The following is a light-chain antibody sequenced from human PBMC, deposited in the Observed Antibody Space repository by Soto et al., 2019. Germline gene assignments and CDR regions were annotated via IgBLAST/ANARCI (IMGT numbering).Light chain of an antibody. CDR2: VAS. CDR1: QSISRY. J-gene: IGKJ5*01. V-gene: IGKV1-39*01. Sequence: IQMTQSPSTLSASVGDRVTITCRASQSISRYLNWYQQKPGKAPNLLIYVASSLQSEAPSRFSGSGSGTDFTPTITSLQPEDFATYYCQQSYGTPITFGQGTRLEIK. CDR3: QQSYGTPIT.